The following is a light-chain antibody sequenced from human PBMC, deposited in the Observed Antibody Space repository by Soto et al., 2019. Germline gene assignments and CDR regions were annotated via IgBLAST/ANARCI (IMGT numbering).Light chain of an antibody. J-gene: IGLJ2*01. V-gene: IGLV4-69*01. CDR2: LNSDGSH. Sequence: QPVLTQSPSVSASLGASVKLTCTLSSGHSSYTIAWHQQQPEKGPRFLMRLNSDGSHTKGDGIPDRFSGSSSGAERYLTISSLQSEDEADYYCQTWGTGFQIFGGGTKLTVL. CDR1: SGHSSYT. CDR3: QTWGTGFQI.